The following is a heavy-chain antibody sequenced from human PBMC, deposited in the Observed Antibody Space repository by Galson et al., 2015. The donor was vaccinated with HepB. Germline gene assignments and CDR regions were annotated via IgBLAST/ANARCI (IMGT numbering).Heavy chain of an antibody. J-gene: IGHJ4*02. V-gene: IGHV3-30-3*01. CDR1: GFTFSSYA. Sequence: SLRLSCAASGFTFSSYAMHWVRQAPGKGLEWVAVISYDGSNKYYADSVKGRFTISRDNSKNTLYLQMNSLRAEDTAVYYCASQEASMITFGGVIGHLYYWGQGTLVTVSS. CDR3: ASQEASMITFGGVIGHLYY. D-gene: IGHD3-16*02. CDR2: ISYDGSNK.